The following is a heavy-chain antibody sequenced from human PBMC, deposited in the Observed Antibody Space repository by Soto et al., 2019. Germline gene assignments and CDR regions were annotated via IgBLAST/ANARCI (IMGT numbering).Heavy chain of an antibody. D-gene: IGHD6-13*01. Sequence: GGSLRLSCAASGFTFSSYWMHWVRQAPGKGLVWVSRINSDGSSTSYADSVKGRFTISRDNAKNTLYLQMNSLRAEDTVVYYCARHSSSWLYYYYYGMDVWGQGTTVTVSS. CDR3: ARHSSSWLYYYYYGMDV. V-gene: IGHV3-74*01. CDR2: INSDGSST. CDR1: GFTFSSYW. J-gene: IGHJ6*02.